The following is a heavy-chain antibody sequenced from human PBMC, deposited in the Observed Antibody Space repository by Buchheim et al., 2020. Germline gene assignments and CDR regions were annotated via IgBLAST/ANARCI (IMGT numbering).Heavy chain of an antibody. D-gene: IGHD3-3*01. V-gene: IGHV3-23*04. Sequence: EVQLVESGGGVVQPGRSLRLSCAASGFTLRTYAMSWVRQAPGKGLEWVSGISGSGGNTYYADSVKGRFTISRDNSKNTLFPQMNSLRAEDTAVYYCAKSRVLRFLEGGLLDVWGKGTT. CDR1: GFTLRTYA. J-gene: IGHJ6*03. CDR2: ISGSGGNT. CDR3: AKSRVLRFLEGGLLDV.